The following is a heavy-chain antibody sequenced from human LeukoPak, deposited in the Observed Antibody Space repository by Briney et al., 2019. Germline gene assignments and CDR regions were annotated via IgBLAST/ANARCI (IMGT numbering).Heavy chain of an antibody. CDR1: GYTFTSYG. V-gene: IGHV1-18*01. Sequence: ASVKVSCKASGYTFTSYGISWVRQAPGQGLEWMGWISAYNGNTNYAQKLQGRVTMTTDTSTSTAYMELRSLRSDDTAVYYCARDWGNYYGSGSYYSDYFDYWGQGTLVTVSS. J-gene: IGHJ4*02. CDR2: ISAYNGNT. D-gene: IGHD3-10*01. CDR3: ARDWGNYYGSGSYYSDYFDY.